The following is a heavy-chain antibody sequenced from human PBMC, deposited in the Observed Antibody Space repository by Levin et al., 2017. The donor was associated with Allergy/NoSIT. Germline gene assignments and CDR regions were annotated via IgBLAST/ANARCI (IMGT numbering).Heavy chain of an antibody. J-gene: IGHJ5*02. CDR2: IRGYNGKA. Sequence: KPGESLKISCKASGYTFTAYGVTWVRQAPGQGLEWMGCIRGYNGKADYAQNFQGRFTMTTDTSTSTVYLELRNLRSDDTAIYYCARRATNPAAGFDPWGQGTLVTVSS. CDR3: ARRATNPAAGFDP. CDR1: GYTFTAYG. V-gene: IGHV1-18*01. D-gene: IGHD6-25*01.